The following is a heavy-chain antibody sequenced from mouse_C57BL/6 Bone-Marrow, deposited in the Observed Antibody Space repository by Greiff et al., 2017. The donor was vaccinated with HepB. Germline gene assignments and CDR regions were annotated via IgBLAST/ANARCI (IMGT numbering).Heavy chain of an antibody. CDR3: ARYGLRDAMDY. CDR1: GFTFTDYY. V-gene: IGHV7-3*01. J-gene: IGHJ4*01. Sequence: DVQLVESGGGLVQPGGSLSLSCAASGFTFTDYYMSWVRQPPGKALEWLGFIRNKANGYTTEYSASVTGRFAISRDNYQRILYFQMKALRAEDSATYYCARYGLRDAMDYWGQGTSVTVSS. CDR2: IRNKANGYTT. D-gene: IGHD3-3*01.